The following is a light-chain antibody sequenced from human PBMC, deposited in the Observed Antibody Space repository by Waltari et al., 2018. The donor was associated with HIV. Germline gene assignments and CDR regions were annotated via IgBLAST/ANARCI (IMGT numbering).Light chain of an antibody. J-gene: IGKJ4*01. CDR2: GAS. Sequence: QLHQSPSVVSASVGDNVTITCRASQGVSHWLGWYQQKPGKAPNLLISGASTLQTGVPSRFSGSGSGTDFTLTISSLQPEDFATYYCQQAISFPLTFGRWTRVEI. CDR3: QQAISFPLT. V-gene: IGKV1-12*01. CDR1: QGVSHW.